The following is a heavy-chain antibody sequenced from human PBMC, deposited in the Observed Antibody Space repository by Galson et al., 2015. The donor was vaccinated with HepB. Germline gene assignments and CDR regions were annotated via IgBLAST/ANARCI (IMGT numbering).Heavy chain of an antibody. Sequence: SLRLSCEDSGFTFSSYSMNWVRQAPGKGLEWVSSIRSSSSYLYSADSVKGRFTLSRDPAKNSLYLPPNGLSAADTAVYSRARGKYCSSTSCYMRLWYYYYGMDVWGQGTTVTVSS. CDR3: ARGKYCSSTSCYMRLWYYYYGMDV. CDR1: GFTFSSYS. V-gene: IGHV3-21*01. J-gene: IGHJ6*02. CDR2: IRSSSSYL. D-gene: IGHD2-2*02.